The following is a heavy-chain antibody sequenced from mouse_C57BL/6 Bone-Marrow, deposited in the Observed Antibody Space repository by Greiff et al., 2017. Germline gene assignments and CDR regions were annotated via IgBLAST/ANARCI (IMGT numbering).Heavy chain of an antibody. D-gene: IGHD1-1*01. Sequence: VKLQQSGAELARPGASVKLSCKASGYTFTSYGISWVKQRTGQGLEWIGEIYPRSGNTYYNEKFKGKATLTADKSSSTAYMGLRSLTSEDSAVYFCVYYYGSSYWYFDVWGTGTTVTVSS. J-gene: IGHJ1*03. CDR2: IYPRSGNT. V-gene: IGHV1-81*01. CDR1: GYTFTSYG. CDR3: VYYYGSSYWYFDV.